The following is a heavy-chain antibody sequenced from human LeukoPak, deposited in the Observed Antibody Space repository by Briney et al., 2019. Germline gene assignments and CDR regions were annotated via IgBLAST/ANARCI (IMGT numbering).Heavy chain of an antibody. Sequence: GGSLRLSCAASGFTFNNCWMSWVRQAPGKGLEWAANIKQDGSEKYYVDSVKGRFTISRDNAMNSLYLQMNSLRAEDTAVYYCARARYCSGGSCYFDYWGQGALVTVSS. J-gene: IGHJ4*02. CDR2: IKQDGSEK. CDR1: GFTFNNCW. V-gene: IGHV3-7*03. D-gene: IGHD2-15*01. CDR3: ARARYCSGGSCYFDY.